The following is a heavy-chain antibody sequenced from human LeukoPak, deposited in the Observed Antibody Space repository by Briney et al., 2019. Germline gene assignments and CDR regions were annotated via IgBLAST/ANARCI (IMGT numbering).Heavy chain of an antibody. J-gene: IGHJ4*02. Sequence: GGSLRLSCAASGGTTDDYGMRWVRQAPGKGLEWVSGINWDGSNTYYAESVKGRFTISRDSAEKSLYLQMNSLRDDDTAFYYCVKAVSSNWYSFDYWGQGTLVTVSS. D-gene: IGHD6-13*01. CDR1: GGTTDDYG. V-gene: IGHV3-20*04. CDR2: INWDGSNT. CDR3: VKAVSSNWYSFDY.